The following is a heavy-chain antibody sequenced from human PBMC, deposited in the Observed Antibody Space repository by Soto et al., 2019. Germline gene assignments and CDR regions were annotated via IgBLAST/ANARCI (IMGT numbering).Heavy chain of an antibody. CDR3: ARSHIVPRLFMYPYDY. D-gene: IGHD5-12*01. V-gene: IGHV4-34*01. Sequence: SETLSLTCAVYGVSFSGYYWSWIRQPPGKGLEWIGEINHDGSTYYNPSLKSRVTISVDTSKNQFSLKLSSVTAADTAVYYCARSHIVPRLFMYPYDYWGQGTLVTAPQ. CDR1: GVSFSGYY. CDR2: INHDGST. J-gene: IGHJ4*02.